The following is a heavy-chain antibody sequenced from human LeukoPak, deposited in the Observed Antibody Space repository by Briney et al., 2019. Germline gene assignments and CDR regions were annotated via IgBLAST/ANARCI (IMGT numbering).Heavy chain of an antibody. V-gene: IGHV1-69*06. CDR2: IIPIFDRP. Sequence: ASVTVSCKASGYTFTRYGISWVRQAPGQGLEWMGGIIPIFDRPNYAQKFEGRVTITADKSTNTTYMEISSLTSDDTAVYYCARDAQWELRALDVWGRGTMVIVSS. CDR1: GYTFTRYG. D-gene: IGHD4-23*01. J-gene: IGHJ3*01. CDR3: ARDAQWELRALDV.